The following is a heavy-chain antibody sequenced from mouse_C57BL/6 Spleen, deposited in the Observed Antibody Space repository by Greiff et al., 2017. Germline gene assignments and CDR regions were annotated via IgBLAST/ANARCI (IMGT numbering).Heavy chain of an antibody. CDR3: ARGRDYYGSSYEDFDV. Sequence: QVQLQQSGAELMKPGASVKLSCKATGYTFTGYWIEWVKQRPGHGLEWIGEILPGSGSTNYNEKFKGKATFTADTSSNTAYMQLSSLTTEDSAIYYCARGRDYYGSSYEDFDVWGTGTTVTVSS. CDR2: ILPGSGST. J-gene: IGHJ1*03. D-gene: IGHD1-1*01. V-gene: IGHV1-9*01. CDR1: GYTFTGYW.